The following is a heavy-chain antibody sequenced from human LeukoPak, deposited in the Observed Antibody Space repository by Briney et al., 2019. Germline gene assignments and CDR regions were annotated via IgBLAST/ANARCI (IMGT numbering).Heavy chain of an antibody. CDR2: IRYDGSNK. V-gene: IGHV3-30*02. D-gene: IGHD2-2*01. J-gene: IGHJ4*02. CDR1: GFTFSSYG. CDR3: AKDGASWIVVVPAAYNSDY. Sequence: GGSLRLSCAASGFTFSSYGMHWVRQAPGKGLEWVAFIRYDGSNKYYADSVKGRFTISRDNSKNTLYLQMNSLRAEDTAVYYCAKDGASWIVVVPAAYNSDYWGQGTLVTVSS.